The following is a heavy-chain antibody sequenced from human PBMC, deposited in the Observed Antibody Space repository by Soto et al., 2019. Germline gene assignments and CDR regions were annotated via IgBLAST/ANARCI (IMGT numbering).Heavy chain of an antibody. CDR2: INPSGGST. D-gene: IGHD2-2*02. Sequence: QVQLVQSGAEVKKPGASVKVSCKASGYTFTSYYMHWVRQAPGQGLEWMGIINPSGGSTSYAQKFQGRGIRYRATSTSTVYMELSSVRSEDTAVYYCARDRGIVVVPAAIPVLVYGMDVWGQGTTVTVSS. CDR3: ARDRGIVVVPAAIPVLVYGMDV. V-gene: IGHV1-46*01. CDR1: GYTFTSYY. J-gene: IGHJ6*02.